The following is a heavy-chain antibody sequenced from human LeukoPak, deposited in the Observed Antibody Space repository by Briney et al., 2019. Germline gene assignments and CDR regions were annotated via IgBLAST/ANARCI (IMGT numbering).Heavy chain of an antibody. J-gene: IGHJ4*02. D-gene: IGHD2-2*02. V-gene: IGHV3-30*04. Sequence: GGSLRLSCAASGFTFSSYAMHWVRQAPGKGLEWVAVISYDGNNKYYADSVKGRFTISRDNSKNTLSLQVNSLRAEDSAVYYCAKEWAAIHFDYWGQGTLVTVSS. CDR1: GFTFSSYA. CDR2: ISYDGNNK. CDR3: AKEWAAIHFDY.